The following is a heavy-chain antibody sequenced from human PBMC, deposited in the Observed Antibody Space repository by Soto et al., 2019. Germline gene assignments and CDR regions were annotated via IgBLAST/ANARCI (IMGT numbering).Heavy chain of an antibody. J-gene: IGHJ6*02. Sequence: GGSLRLSCAASGFPFSSYSMNWVRQAPGKGLEWVSSISSSSSYIYYADSVKGRFTISRDNAKNSLYLQMNSLRAEDTAVYYCARDVNDSSGYVLYGMDVWGQGTTVTVSS. D-gene: IGHD3-22*01. CDR3: ARDVNDSSGYVLYGMDV. CDR2: ISSSSSYI. V-gene: IGHV3-21*01. CDR1: GFPFSSYS.